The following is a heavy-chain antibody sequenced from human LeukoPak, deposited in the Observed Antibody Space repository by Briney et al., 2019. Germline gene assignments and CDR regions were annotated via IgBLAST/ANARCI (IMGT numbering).Heavy chain of an antibody. D-gene: IGHD6-13*01. Sequence: PGGSLRLSCAASGFTFSSYAMNWVRQAPGKGLEWVSYISSSSSTIYYADSVKGRFTISRDNAKNSLYLQMNSLRAEDTAVYYCARAYSPVAAGSGWEYYYYYMDVWGKGTTVTVSS. CDR1: GFTFSSYA. CDR3: ARAYSPVAAGSGWEYYYYYMDV. V-gene: IGHV3-48*01. CDR2: ISSSSSTI. J-gene: IGHJ6*03.